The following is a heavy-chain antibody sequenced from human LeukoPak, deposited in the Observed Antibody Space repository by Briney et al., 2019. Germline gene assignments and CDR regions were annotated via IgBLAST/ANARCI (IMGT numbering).Heavy chain of an antibody. CDR3: ARRRVGYSYGFGVCFDY. J-gene: IGHJ4*02. V-gene: IGHV4-34*01. Sequence: PSETLSLTCAVYGGSFSGYYWSWIRQPPGKGLEWIGEINHSGSTNYNPSLKSRVTISVDTSKNQFSLKLSSVTAAGTAVYYCARRRVGYSYGFGVCFDYWGQGTLVTVSS. D-gene: IGHD5-18*01. CDR2: INHSGST. CDR1: GGSFSGYY.